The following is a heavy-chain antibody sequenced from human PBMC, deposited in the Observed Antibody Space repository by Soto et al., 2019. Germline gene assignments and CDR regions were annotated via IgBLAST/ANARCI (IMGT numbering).Heavy chain of an antibody. V-gene: IGHV1-46*01. J-gene: IGHJ4*02. CDR1: GYTFTSYY. CDR3: ARDWNYDILTGYARFDY. Sequence: ASVRVSCKASGYTFTSYYMHWVRQAPGQGLEWMGIINPSGGSTSYAQKFQGRVTMTRDTSTSTVYMELSSLRSEDTAVYYCARDWNYDILTGYARFDYWGQGPMVTVST. CDR2: INPSGGST. D-gene: IGHD3-9*01.